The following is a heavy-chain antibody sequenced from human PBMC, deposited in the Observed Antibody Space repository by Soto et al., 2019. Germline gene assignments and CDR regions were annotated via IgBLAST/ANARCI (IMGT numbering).Heavy chain of an antibody. CDR3: ARDKRIVVVPAAIPGGWFDP. V-gene: IGHV1-69*01. CDR1: GGTFSSYA. Sequence: QVQLVQSGAEVKKPRSSVKVSCKASGGTFSSYAISWVRQAPGQGLEWMGGIIPIFGTANYAQKFQGRVTITADESTSTAYMELSSLRSEDTAVYYCARDKRIVVVPAAIPGGWFDPWGQGTLVTVSS. J-gene: IGHJ5*02. CDR2: IIPIFGTA. D-gene: IGHD2-2*02.